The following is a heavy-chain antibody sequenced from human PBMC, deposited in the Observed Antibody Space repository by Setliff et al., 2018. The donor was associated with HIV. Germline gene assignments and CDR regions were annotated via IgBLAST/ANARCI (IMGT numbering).Heavy chain of an antibody. V-gene: IGHV1-2*02. Sequence: ASVKVSCKASGYSFSGYYMHWARQAPGQGLEWMGWINPNSGGTNYAQKFQGRVTMTRDTSISTAYLELSRLRSDDTAVYYCARGQGWYNWNDQAFDIWGQGTMVTVSS. CDR2: INPNSGGT. J-gene: IGHJ3*02. CDR3: ARGQGWYNWNDQAFDI. D-gene: IGHD1-1*01. CDR1: GYSFSGYY.